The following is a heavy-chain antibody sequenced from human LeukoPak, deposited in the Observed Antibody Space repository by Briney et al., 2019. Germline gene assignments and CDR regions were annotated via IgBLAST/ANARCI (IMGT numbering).Heavy chain of an antibody. CDR3: ANPNSSGFYFSIRFDY. CDR2: MSGSGGTT. Sequence: GGSLRLSCTASGFTFSSYAMSWVRQAPGKGLEWVSVMSGSGGTTYYADSVKGRFTVSRDNAKNTLYLQMNSLRAEDTAVYYCANPNSSGFYFSIRFDYWGQGTLVTVSS. D-gene: IGHD3-22*01. J-gene: IGHJ4*02. V-gene: IGHV3-23*01. CDR1: GFTFSSYA.